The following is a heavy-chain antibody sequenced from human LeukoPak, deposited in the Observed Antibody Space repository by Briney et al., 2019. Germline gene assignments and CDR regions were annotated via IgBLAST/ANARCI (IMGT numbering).Heavy chain of an antibody. CDR1: GYSFLSYY. D-gene: IGHD3-16*01. Sequence: GESLKISCQASGYSFLSYYIGWVRQMPGKGLEWMGIIYPDDSNTRYSPSFQGQVTLSADKSINTAYLQWSSLRASDTAMYYCARLEEDLTLGVAGYWFVPWGQGTLVTVS. CDR2: IYPDDSNT. CDR3: ARLEEDLTLGVAGYWFVP. V-gene: IGHV5-51*01. J-gene: IGHJ5*02.